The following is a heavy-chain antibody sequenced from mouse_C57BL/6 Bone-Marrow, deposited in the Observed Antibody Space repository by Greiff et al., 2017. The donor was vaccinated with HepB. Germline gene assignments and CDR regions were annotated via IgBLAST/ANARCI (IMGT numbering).Heavy chain of an antibody. CDR2: IDPSDSYT. Sequence: QVQLQQPGAELVKPGASVKLSCKASGYTFTSYWMQWVKQRPGQGLEWIGEIDPSDSYTNYNQKFKGKATLTVDTSSSTAYMQLSSLTSEDSAVYYCARREVVATWDWYFDVWGTGTTVTVSS. CDR1: GYTFTSYW. V-gene: IGHV1-50*01. J-gene: IGHJ1*03. CDR3: ARREVVATWDWYFDV. D-gene: IGHD1-1*01.